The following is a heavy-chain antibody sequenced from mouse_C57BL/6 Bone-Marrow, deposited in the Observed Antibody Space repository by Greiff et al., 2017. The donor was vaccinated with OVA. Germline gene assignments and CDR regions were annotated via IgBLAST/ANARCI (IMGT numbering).Heavy chain of an antibody. D-gene: IGHD1-1*01. V-gene: IGHV1-54*01. Sequence: VQLQQSGAELVRPGTSVKVSCKASGYAFTSYLIEWVKQRPGQGLEWIGVINPGSGGTNYNEKFKGKATLTADKSSSTAYMQLSSLTSEDSAVYFCARPYGSSYGFAYWGQGTLVTVSA. CDR2: INPGSGGT. J-gene: IGHJ3*01. CDR1: GYAFTSYL. CDR3: ARPYGSSYGFAY.